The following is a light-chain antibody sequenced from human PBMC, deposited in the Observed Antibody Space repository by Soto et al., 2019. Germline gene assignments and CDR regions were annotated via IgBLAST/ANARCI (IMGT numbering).Light chain of an antibody. V-gene: IGKV2-28*01. CDR3: MQALQTPPYT. CDR2: LGS. J-gene: IGKJ2*01. CDR1: QSLLHSNGYNF. Sequence: DIVMTQSPLSLPVTPGEPASISCKSSQSLLHSNGYNFLDWYLQKPGQSPHLLFYLGSNRASGVPDRVSGSESGTDFTLKISRVEAEDVGVYYCMQALQTPPYTFGQGTKLEIK.